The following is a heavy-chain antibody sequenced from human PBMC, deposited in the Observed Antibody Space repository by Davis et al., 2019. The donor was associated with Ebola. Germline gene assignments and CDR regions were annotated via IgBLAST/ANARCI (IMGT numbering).Heavy chain of an antibody. V-gene: IGHV1-46*01. J-gene: IGHJ5*02. CDR1: GYTFTSYY. CDR3: ARVRSGTVWFDP. CDR2: INPSGGNT. Sequence: ASVKVSCKASGYTFTSYYMHWVRQAPGQGLEWMGIINPSGGNTSYAQKFQGRVTMTRDTSTSTVYMELSSLRSEDTAVYYCARVRSGTVWFDPWGQGTLVTVSS. D-gene: IGHD3-10*01.